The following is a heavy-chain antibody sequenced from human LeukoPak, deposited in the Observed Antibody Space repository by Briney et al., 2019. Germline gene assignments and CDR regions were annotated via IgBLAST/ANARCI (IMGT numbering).Heavy chain of an antibody. V-gene: IGHV3-23*01. CDR2: ISGSGGRT. D-gene: IGHD3-10*01. Sequence: GGSLRLSCAASGFTFSSYGMNWVRQAPGKGLEWVSTISGSGGRTFYGDSVKGRFSISRDISKNTLYLQMNSLRAEDTAVYYCAKGYSASGSYGWFDTWGQGTLVTVSS. J-gene: IGHJ5*02. CDR1: GFTFSSYG. CDR3: AKGYSASGSYGWFDT.